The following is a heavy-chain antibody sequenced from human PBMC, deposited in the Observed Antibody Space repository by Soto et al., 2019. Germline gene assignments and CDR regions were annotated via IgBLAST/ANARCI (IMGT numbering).Heavy chain of an antibody. Sequence: PGGSLRLSCAASGFTFSSYSMNWVRQAPGKGLEWVSSISSSSSYIYYADSVKGRFTISRDNAKNSLYLQMNSLRAEDTAVYYCARETGGGYDYTTTRQRPRWGQGTLVTVSS. D-gene: IGHD5-12*01. J-gene: IGHJ4*02. V-gene: IGHV3-21*01. CDR3: ARETGGGYDYTTTRQRPR. CDR2: ISSSSSYI. CDR1: GFTFSSYS.